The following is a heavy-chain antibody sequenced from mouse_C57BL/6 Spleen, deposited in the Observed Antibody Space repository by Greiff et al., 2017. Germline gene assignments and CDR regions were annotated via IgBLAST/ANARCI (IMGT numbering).Heavy chain of an antibody. CDR1: GFTFSDYY. V-gene: IGHV5-12*01. CDR3: GKHGTVVDGYAMDY. CDR2: ISNGGGGT. Sequence: DVMLVESGRGLVQPGGSLKLSCAASGFTFSDYYMYWVRQTPEKRLEWVAYISNGGGGTYYPHTLKGRFTFSRDNAKNTLYLELRRLTSEDTAKYCGGKHGTVVDGYAMDYWGQGTPVTVS. D-gene: IGHD1-1*01. J-gene: IGHJ4*01.